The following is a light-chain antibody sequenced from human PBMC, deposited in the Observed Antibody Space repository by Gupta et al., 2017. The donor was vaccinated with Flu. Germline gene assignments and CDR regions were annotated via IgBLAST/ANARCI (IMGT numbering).Light chain of an antibody. CDR2: EAS. CDR3: QQYSNWCRT. V-gene: IGKV1-5*03. J-gene: IGKJ1*01. Sequence: PSTLSASVGDRVTITCRASQSISSWLAWYQQKPGKAPKLLIYEASSIESGIPSSFSGSGSGTEFTLTISSLQPDDFAAYYCQQYSNWCRTFGQGTKVEIK. CDR1: QSISSW.